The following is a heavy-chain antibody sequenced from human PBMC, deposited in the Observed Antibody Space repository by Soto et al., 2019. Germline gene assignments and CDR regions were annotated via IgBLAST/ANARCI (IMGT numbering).Heavy chain of an antibody. CDR1: GFTFSVYA. V-gene: IGHV3-23*01. D-gene: IGHD1-20*01. CDR3: AQSGCNWNDPAVYWFDP. Sequence: PGGSLSLPCGASGFTFSVYAMTWVRQAPGKGLEWGSAISGNGGSTYYTDPVKGRFTISRDTSKSTLHLQMNSLRAADTAVYYCAQSGCNWNDPAVYWFDPWGQGTLVTVSS. J-gene: IGHJ5*02. CDR2: ISGNGGST.